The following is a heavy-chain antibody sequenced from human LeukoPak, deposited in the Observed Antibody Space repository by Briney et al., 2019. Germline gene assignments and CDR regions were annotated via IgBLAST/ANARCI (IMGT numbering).Heavy chain of an antibody. V-gene: IGHV1-46*01. CDR2: INPSGGST. CDR3: ARTWGGDHLVGGLFDS. J-gene: IGHJ4*02. D-gene: IGHD2-21*02. CDR1: GYTFSYYY. Sequence: GASVKVSCKASGYTFSYYYMHWVRQAPGQGLEWMGLINPSGGSTTYAQKFQGRVTMTRDMSTRTVYMELSSLRSEDTAVYYCARTWGGDHLVGGLFDSWGQGTLVTVSS.